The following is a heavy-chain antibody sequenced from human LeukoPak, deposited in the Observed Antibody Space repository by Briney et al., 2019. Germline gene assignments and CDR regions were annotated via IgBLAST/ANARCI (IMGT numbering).Heavy chain of an antibody. CDR3: ARLQPNSGEWAFDI. CDR1: GASISTYY. J-gene: IGHJ3*02. D-gene: IGHD1-1*01. V-gene: IGHV4-59*01. Sequence: PSETLSLTCTVSGASISTYYWSWIRQSPGKGLDWIGYLYSRGSPNYNPALKSRVTISVDTSKNHFSLPLSSVTAADTAVYYCARLQPNSGEWAFDIWGQGTMVTVSS. CDR2: LYSRGSP.